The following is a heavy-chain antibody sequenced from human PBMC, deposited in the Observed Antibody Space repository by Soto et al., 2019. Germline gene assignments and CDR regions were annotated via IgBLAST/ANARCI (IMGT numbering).Heavy chain of an antibody. J-gene: IGHJ6*02. V-gene: IGHV4-31*03. CDR3: ARDTGYSSGWYDGPYYYYYGMDV. D-gene: IGHD6-19*01. CDR2: IYYNGST. CDR1: GGSISSGGYY. Sequence: SETLSLTCTVSGGSISSGGYYWSWIRQHPGKGLEWIGYIYYNGSTYYNPSLKGRVTISVDTSKNQFSLKLSSVTAADTAVYYCARDTGYSSGWYDGPYYYYYGMDVWGQGTTVTVSS.